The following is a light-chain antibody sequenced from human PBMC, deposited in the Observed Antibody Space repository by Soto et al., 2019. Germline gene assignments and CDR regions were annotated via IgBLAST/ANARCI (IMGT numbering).Light chain of an antibody. Sequence: ECRSPWPPYNKHRTGTSSDVGGYNYVSWYQQYPGKAPKLMIYDVSNRPSGVSNRFSGSKSGNTASLTISGLQAEDESDYYCSSYTGSSTYVFGTGTKVTVL. CDR1: SSDVGGYNY. J-gene: IGLJ1*01. CDR3: SSYTGSSTYV. CDR2: DVS. V-gene: IGLV2-14*04.